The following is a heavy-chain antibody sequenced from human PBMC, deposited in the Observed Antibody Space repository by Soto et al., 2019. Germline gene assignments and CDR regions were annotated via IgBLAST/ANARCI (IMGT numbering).Heavy chain of an antibody. J-gene: IGHJ4*02. V-gene: IGHV4-4*02. CDR2: IYRTGST. D-gene: IGHD1-7*01. CDR1: GGSFTSNNW. CDR3: ASRDPGTSVDY. Sequence: SETLSLTCAVSGGSFTSNNWWTWVRQPPGQGLEWIGEIYRTGSTNYNPSLKSRVTTSLDKSENQFSLKVTSLTAADTAVYYCASRDPGTSVDYWGQGTLVTVSS.